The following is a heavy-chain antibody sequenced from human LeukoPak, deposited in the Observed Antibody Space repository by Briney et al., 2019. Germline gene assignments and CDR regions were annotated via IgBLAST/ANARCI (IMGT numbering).Heavy chain of an antibody. CDR3: ARDGLREYCSSTSCSFGSYGMDV. V-gene: IGHV3-30-3*01. Sequence: GGSLRLSCAAPGFTFSSYAMHWVRQAPGKGLQWVAVISYDGSNKYYAESVKGRFTIARDNSKNTMYLQVNCLRAEDTAVYYCARDGLREYCSSTSCSFGSYGMDVWGQGTTVAVSS. J-gene: IGHJ6*02. D-gene: IGHD2-2*01. CDR2: ISYDGSNK. CDR1: GFTFSSYA.